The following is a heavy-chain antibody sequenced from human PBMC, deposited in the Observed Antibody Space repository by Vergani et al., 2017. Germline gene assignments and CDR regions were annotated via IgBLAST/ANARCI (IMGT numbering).Heavy chain of an antibody. J-gene: IGHJ4*02. V-gene: IGHV3-11*01. D-gene: IGHD3-9*01. CDR2: ISSSASTI. CDR1: GFTFSDYY. Sequence: QVQLVESGGGLVKPGGSLRLSCAASGFTFSDYYMSWIRQAPGKGLEWVSYISSSASTIYYADSVKGRFTISRDNAKNSLCLQMNSLRAEDTAVYYCARGWVSYYDIVTGYYNVGYYFVYWGQGTLVTVSS. CDR3: ARGWVSYYDIVTGYYNVGYYFVY.